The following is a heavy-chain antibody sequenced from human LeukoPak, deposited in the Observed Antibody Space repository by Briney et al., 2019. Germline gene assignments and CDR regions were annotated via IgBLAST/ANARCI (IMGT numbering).Heavy chain of an antibody. CDR2: IYSGGST. CDR1: GFTVSSNY. D-gene: IGHD6-19*01. J-gene: IGHJ4*02. Sequence: GGSLRLSCAASGFTVSSNYMSWVRQAPGKGLEWVSVIYSGGSTYYADSVKGRFTISRHNSKNTLYLQMNSLRAEDTAVYYCASLYSSGWDHFDYWGQGTLVTVSS. CDR3: ASLYSSGWDHFDY. V-gene: IGHV3-53*04.